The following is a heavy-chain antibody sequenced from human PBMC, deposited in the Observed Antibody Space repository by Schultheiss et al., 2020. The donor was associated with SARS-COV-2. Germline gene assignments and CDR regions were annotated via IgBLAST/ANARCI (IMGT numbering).Heavy chain of an antibody. D-gene: IGHD6-19*01. CDR1: GFTFSSYA. J-gene: IGHJ4*02. CDR2: ISGSGGST. CDR3: AKDSRNSIAVAGTNFDH. Sequence: GGSLRLSCAASGFTFSSYAMSWVRQAPGKGLEWVSAISGSGGSTYYADSVKGRFTISRDNSKNTLYLQMNSLRAEDTAVYYCAKDSRNSIAVAGTNFDHWGQGTLVTVSS. V-gene: IGHV3-23*01.